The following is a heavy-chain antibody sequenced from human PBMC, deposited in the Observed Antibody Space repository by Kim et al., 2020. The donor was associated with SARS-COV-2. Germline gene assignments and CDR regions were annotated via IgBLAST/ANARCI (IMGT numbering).Heavy chain of an antibody. D-gene: IGHD4-17*01. Sequence: GGSLRLSCIASGFSFSNAWMSWVRQAPGKGLEWVGRIKSKINGGTTDYAAPVKGRFTLSRDDSKNTLYLQMNSLKTEDTALYFCATVGFSGDSGDIFHYWGQGTLVTVSS. V-gene: IGHV3-15*01. CDR1: GFSFSNAW. CDR2: IKSKINGGTT. CDR3: ATVGFSGDSGDIFHY. J-gene: IGHJ4*02.